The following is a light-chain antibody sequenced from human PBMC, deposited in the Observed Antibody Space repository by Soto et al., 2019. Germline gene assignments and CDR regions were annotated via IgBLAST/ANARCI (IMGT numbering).Light chain of an antibody. V-gene: IGKV1-39*01. Sequence: DILMTQSPSSLSASVGDRVTITCRASHRISSYVNWYQQKPGRAPSLLIWDASTLQSGVPSRFSGSGSGTDFTLTISSLQSEDFAVYYCQQLNYWPRITFGQGTRLEIK. CDR1: HRISSY. CDR3: QQLNYWPRIT. J-gene: IGKJ5*01. CDR2: DAS.